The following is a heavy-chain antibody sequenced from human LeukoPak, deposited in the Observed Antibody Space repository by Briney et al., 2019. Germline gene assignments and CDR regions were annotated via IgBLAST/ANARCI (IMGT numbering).Heavy chain of an antibody. Sequence: NPSETLFLTCTVSGGSISSYYWSWIRQPPGKGLEWIGYIYYSGSTNYNPSLKSRVTISVDTSKNQFSLKLSSVTAADTAVYYCARGGDYADGYFDYWGQGTLVTVSS. CDR2: IYYSGST. CDR3: ARGGDYADGYFDY. V-gene: IGHV4-59*01. D-gene: IGHD4-17*01. CDR1: GGSISSYY. J-gene: IGHJ4*02.